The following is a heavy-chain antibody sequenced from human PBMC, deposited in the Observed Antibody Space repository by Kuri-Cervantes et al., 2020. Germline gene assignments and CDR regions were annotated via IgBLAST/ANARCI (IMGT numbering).Heavy chain of an antibody. Sequence: GGSLRLSCAASGFTFSSYSMNWVRQAPGKGLEWVSSISSSSSYIYYADSVKGRFTISRDNAKNSLYLQMNSLRAEDTAVYYCARGRRVDTAMVPLFDPWGQGTLVTVSS. CDR1: GFTFSSYS. D-gene: IGHD5-18*01. V-gene: IGHV3-21*01. CDR3: ARGRRVDTAMVPLFDP. J-gene: IGHJ5*02. CDR2: ISSSSSYI.